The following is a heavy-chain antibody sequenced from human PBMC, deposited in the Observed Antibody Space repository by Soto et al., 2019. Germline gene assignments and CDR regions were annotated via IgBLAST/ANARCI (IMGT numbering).Heavy chain of an antibody. Sequence: QVQLVQSGGEVKKPGSSVKVSCKASGGTFNNYVVNWVRQAPGQGREWMGGILPIFATANYAQKFQGRVTITADKSTSTAYMEVTSLRSEDTAVYYCAGRCDSTTCLGHFDYWGQGTLVTVAS. CDR1: GGTFNNYV. D-gene: IGHD2-2*01. CDR3: AGRCDSTTCLGHFDY. CDR2: ILPIFATA. J-gene: IGHJ4*02. V-gene: IGHV1-69*06.